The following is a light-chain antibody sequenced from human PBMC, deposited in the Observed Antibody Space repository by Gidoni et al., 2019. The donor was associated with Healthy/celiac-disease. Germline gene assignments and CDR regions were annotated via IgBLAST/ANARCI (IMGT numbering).Light chain of an antibody. CDR3: QQYNSYSPDT. J-gene: IGKJ2*01. CDR1: QSISSW. Sequence: DIQMTQSPSTLSASVGDRVTITCRASQSISSWLAWYQQKPGKAHKLLIYKASSLESGVPSRFSGSGSGTEFTLTISSLQPDDFATYYCQQYNSYSPDTFXQXTKLEIK. CDR2: KAS. V-gene: IGKV1-5*03.